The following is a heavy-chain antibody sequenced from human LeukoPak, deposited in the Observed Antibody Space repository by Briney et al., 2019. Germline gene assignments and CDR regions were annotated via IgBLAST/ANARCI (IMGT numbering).Heavy chain of an antibody. J-gene: IGHJ3*02. CDR1: GFTFSSYS. CDR3: ARGRGYSYDGGSFEFAFDI. D-gene: IGHD5-18*01. Sequence: GGSLRLSCAASGFTFSSYSMNWVRQAPGKGLEWVSYISSSSSTIYYADSVKGRFTISRDNAKNSLYLQMNSLRAEDTAVYYCARGRGYSYDGGSFEFAFDIWGQGTMVTVSS. V-gene: IGHV3-48*04. CDR2: ISSSSSTI.